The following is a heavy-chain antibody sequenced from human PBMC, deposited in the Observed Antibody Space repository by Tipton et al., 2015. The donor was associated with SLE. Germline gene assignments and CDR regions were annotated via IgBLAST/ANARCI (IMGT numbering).Heavy chain of an antibody. D-gene: IGHD1-26*01. Sequence: SLRLSCAASGFTFSSYSMNWVRQAPGKGLEWVSYISSSSSTIYYADSVKGRFTISRDKAKNSLYLQMNSLRAEETAVYYCAKPGLPRGVVGALGYWGPGTLVTVSS. CDR2: ISSSSSTI. J-gene: IGHJ4*02. CDR1: GFTFSSYS. CDR3: AKPGLPRGVVGALGY. V-gene: IGHV3-48*01.